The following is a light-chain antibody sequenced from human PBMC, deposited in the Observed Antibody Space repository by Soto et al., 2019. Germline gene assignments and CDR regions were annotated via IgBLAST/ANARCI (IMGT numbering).Light chain of an antibody. CDR1: SSDVGAYNY. CDR2: EVS. V-gene: IGLV2-8*01. Sequence: QSALTQPPSASGSPGQSVTISCTGTSSDVGAYNYVSWYQQYPGKAPKLMIYEVSKRPSGVPDRFSGSKSGKTASLTVSGLQPEDEADYYCTSYAGNKIWVFGGGTKLTVL. J-gene: IGLJ3*02. CDR3: TSYAGNKIWV.